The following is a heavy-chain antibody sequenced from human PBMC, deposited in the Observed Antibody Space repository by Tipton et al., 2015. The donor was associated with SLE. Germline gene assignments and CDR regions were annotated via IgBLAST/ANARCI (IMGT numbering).Heavy chain of an antibody. CDR1: GFTFSSYD. CDR2: ISSSSSYI. CDR3: AREDCGGDCYS. V-gene: IGHV3-21*01. Sequence: SLRLSCAASGFTFSSYDMHWVRQATGKGLEWVSSISSSSSYIYYADSVKGRFTISRDNAKNSLYLQMNSLRAEDTAVYYCAREDCGGDCYSWGQGTLVTVSS. J-gene: IGHJ4*02. D-gene: IGHD2-21*01.